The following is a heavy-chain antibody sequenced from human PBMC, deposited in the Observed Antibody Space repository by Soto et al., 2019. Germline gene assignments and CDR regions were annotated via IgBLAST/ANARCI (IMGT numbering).Heavy chain of an antibody. V-gene: IGHV4-30-4*02. Sequence: SETLSLTCTVSGGSISSGDCYWSWIRQPPGKGLEWIGYIYYSGSTYYNPSLKSRVTISVDTSKNQFSLKLSSVTAADTAVYYCARDRITMVRGVITTNYFDYWGQGTLVTVSS. J-gene: IGHJ4*02. CDR1: GGSISSGDCY. CDR3: ARDRITMVRGVITTNYFDY. CDR2: IYYSGST. D-gene: IGHD3-10*01.